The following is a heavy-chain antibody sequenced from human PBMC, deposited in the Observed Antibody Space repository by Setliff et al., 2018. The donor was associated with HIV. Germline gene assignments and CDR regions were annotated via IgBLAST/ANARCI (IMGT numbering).Heavy chain of an antibody. CDR1: GYTFTSYA. CDR2: ILPFLGMG. Sequence: SVKVSCKASGYTFTSYAMHWVRQAPGQRLEWVGGILPFLGMGDFAQKCQGRVTITADESTSIAYMELSSLRSDDTAVYYCARGYYNFWSGYYDSRFPNPIDAFDIWGQGTMVTVS. CDR3: ARGYYNFWSGYYDSRFPNPIDAFDI. V-gene: IGHV1-69*10. D-gene: IGHD3-3*01. J-gene: IGHJ3*02.